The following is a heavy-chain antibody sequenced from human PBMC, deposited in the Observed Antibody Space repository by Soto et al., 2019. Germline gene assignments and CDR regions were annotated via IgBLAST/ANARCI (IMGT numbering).Heavy chain of an antibody. Sequence: PSETLSLTCAVYGGSFSGYYWSWIRQPPGKGLEWIGEINHSGSTNYNPSLKSRVTISVDTSKNQFSLKLSSVTAADTAVYYCARETPSVVVPAAGNWFDRWGKGTLVTV. J-gene: IGHJ5*02. CDR1: GGSFSGYY. V-gene: IGHV4-34*01. CDR3: ARETPSVVVPAAGNWFDR. D-gene: IGHD2-2*01. CDR2: INHSGST.